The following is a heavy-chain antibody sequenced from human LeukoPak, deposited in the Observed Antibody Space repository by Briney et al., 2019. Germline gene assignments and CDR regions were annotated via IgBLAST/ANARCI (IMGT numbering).Heavy chain of an antibody. CDR3: ARLYQYGSGSFFDY. CDR1: GGSISPYY. CDR2: IYYSGST. J-gene: IGHJ4*02. Sequence: SETLSLTCTVSGGSISPYYWSWIRQPPGKGLEWIGYIYYSGSTNYNPSLKGRVTISIDTSRNQFSLKLTSVTAADTAVYYCARLYQYGSGSFFDYWGKGARVTVSS. D-gene: IGHD3-10*01. V-gene: IGHV4-59*08.